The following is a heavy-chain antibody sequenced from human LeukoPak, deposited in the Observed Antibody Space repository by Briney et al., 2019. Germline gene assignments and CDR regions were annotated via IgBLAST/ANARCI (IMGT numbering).Heavy chain of an antibody. CDR1: GFTFSTYG. CDR2: IRYVGINK. V-gene: IGHV3-30*02. J-gene: IGHJ3*02. D-gene: IGHD3-9*01. Sequence: GGSLRLSCAASGFTFSTYGMHWVRQAPGKGLEWVSFIRYVGINKYYADSVKGRFTTSRDNSKNTLYLQMNSLRAEDTAVYYCAKERRYFDWLLTLNDAFDIWGQGTLVTVSS. CDR3: AKERRYFDWLLTLNDAFDI.